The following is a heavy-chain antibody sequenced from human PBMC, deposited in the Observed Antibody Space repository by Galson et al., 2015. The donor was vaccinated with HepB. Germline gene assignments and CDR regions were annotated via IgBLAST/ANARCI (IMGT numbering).Heavy chain of an antibody. CDR2: IDWRDEK. CDR1: GFSLRTSGMS. CDR3: ARMKPYYYDRSGYVLGYFDY. Sequence: PALVKPTQTLTLTCTFSGFSLRTSGMSVSWIRQAPGKALEWRAHIDWRDEKYSTSLKTRLTVSKDTSKNQVVLIMTYVDPVDTATYYCARMKPYYYDRSGYVLGYFDYWGQGTQVTVSS. V-gene: IGHV2-70*01. D-gene: IGHD3-22*01. J-gene: IGHJ4*02.